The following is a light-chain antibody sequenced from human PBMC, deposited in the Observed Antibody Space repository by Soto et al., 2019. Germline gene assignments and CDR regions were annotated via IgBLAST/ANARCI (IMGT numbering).Light chain of an antibody. V-gene: IGKV1D-12*01. CDR2: GAT. CDR1: EDVSRW. CDR3: QQADSFPLT. Sequence: DIQMTQSPSYVYASVGDTVTFTCRASEDVSRWLGWYQQKPGRAPSLLIFGATSLQDGVPSRFSATESGTHFTLTINGVQPDDFATYFCQQADSFPLTFGGGTEVAI. J-gene: IGKJ4*01.